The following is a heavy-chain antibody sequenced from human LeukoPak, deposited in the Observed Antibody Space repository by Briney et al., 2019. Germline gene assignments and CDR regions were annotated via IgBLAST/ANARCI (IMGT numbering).Heavy chain of an antibody. D-gene: IGHD2-21*02. CDR1: SGSISSGDYY. CDR2: ISYTGTT. V-gene: IGHV4-30-4*08. J-gene: IGHJ4*02. Sequence: PSQTLSLTCTVSSGSISSGDYYWSWTRQPPGKGLEWIGYISYTGTTYYNPSLKSRVTISEDTSKNLFSLKLNSVTAADTALYYCARLGTAPFDYWGQGTLVTVSS. CDR3: ARLGTAPFDY.